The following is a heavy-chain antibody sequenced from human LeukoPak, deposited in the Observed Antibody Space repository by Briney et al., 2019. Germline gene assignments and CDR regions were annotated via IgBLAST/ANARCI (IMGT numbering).Heavy chain of an antibody. J-gene: IGHJ5*02. Sequence: SQTLSLTCTVSGGSISSGDYYWSWIRQPPGKGLEWIRYIYYSGSTYYNPSLKSRVTISVDTSKNQFSLKLSSVPAADTAVYYCARAYYYDSSGHPFDPWGQGTLVTVSS. CDR1: GGSISSGDYY. CDR2: IYYSGST. D-gene: IGHD3-22*01. CDR3: ARAYYYDSSGHPFDP. V-gene: IGHV4-30-4*01.